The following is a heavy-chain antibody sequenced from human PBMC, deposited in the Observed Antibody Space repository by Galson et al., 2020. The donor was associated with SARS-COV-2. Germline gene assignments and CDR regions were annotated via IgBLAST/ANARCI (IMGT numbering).Heavy chain of an antibody. CDR3: ARHPQSGYDSLQIWFDP. CDR2: IYYSGST. J-gene: IGHJ5*02. CDR1: GGSISSSSYY. D-gene: IGHD5-12*01. V-gene: IGHV4-39*01. Sequence: SETLSLTCTVSGGSISSSSYYWGWIRQPPGKGLEWIGSIYYSGSTYYNPSLKSRVTISVDTSKNQFSLKLSSVTAADTAVYYCARHPQSGYDSLQIWFDPWGQGTLVTVSS.